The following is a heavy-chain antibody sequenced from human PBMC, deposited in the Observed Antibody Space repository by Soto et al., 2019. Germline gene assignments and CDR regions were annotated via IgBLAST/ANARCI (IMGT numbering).Heavy chain of an antibody. CDR1: GGSISSSSYY. CDR2: IYYSGGT. Sequence: SETLSLTCTVSGGSISSSSYYWGWIRQPPGKGLEWIGSIYYSGGTYYNPSLKSRVTISVDTSKNQFSLKLSSVTAADTAVYYCARLYSSSWYGGFDFDYWGQGTLVTVSS. CDR3: ARLYSSSWYGGFDFDY. J-gene: IGHJ4*02. V-gene: IGHV4-39*01. D-gene: IGHD6-13*01.